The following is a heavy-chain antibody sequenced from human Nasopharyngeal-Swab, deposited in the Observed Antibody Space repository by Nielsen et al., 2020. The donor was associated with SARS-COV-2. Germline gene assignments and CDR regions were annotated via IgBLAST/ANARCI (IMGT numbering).Heavy chain of an antibody. CDR3: VKGWNGLTGYFHF. D-gene: IGHD3-9*01. CDR1: GFRFDDYA. V-gene: IGHV3-9*01. CDR2: INWNSDSI. Sequence: GGSLRLSCATSGFRFDDYAMHWVRQAPGKGLEWVSGINWNSDSIGYADSVKGRFTISRDNAEKSLHLEMNRLRPEDTALYYCVKGWNGLTGYFHFWGQGTLVTVSS. J-gene: IGHJ4*02.